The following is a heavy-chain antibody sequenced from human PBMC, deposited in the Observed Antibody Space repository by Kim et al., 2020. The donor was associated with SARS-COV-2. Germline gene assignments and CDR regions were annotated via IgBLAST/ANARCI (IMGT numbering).Heavy chain of an antibody. D-gene: IGHD5-12*01. CDR1: GFTFSNAW. V-gene: IGHV3-15*01. CDR3: TWDWGLSGYGLVSRTNYFDY. J-gene: IGHJ4*02. Sequence: GGSLRLSCAASGFTFSNAWMSWVRQAPGKGLEWVGRIKSKTDGGTTDYAAPVKGRFTISRDDSKNTLYLQMNSLKTEDTAVYYCTWDWGLSGYGLVSRTNYFDYWGQGTLVTVSS. CDR2: IKSKTDGGTT.